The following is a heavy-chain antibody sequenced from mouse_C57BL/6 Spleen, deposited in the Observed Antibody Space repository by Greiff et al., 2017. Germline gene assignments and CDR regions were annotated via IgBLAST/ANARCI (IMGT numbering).Heavy chain of an antibody. CDR3: TTSHYYAMDY. J-gene: IGHJ4*01. Sequence: VQLQQSGAELVRPGASVKLSCTASGFNIKDYYMHWVKQRPEQGLEWIGRIDPEDGDTEYAPKFQGKATMTADPSSNTAYLQLSSLTSEDTAVYYCTTSHYYAMDYWGQGTSVTVSS. V-gene: IGHV14-1*01. CDR2: IDPEDGDT. CDR1: GFNIKDYY.